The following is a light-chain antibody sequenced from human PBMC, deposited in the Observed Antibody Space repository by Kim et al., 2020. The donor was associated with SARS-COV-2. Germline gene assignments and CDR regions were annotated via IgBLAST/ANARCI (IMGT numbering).Light chain of an antibody. CDR2: GAS. V-gene: IGKV1-27*01. Sequence: DIQMTQSPSSLSASVGDRVTITCRASQGISNYLAWYQQNPGKVPKILIYGASTLPSGIPSRFSGSGSGTDFTLTITNLQPEDVAIYYCQQYNRTTLTFGGGTKVDIK. CDR3: QQYNRTTLT. CDR1: QGISNY. J-gene: IGKJ4*01.